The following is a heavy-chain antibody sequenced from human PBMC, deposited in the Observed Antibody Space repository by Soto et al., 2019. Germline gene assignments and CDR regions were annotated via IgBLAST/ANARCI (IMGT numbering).Heavy chain of an antibody. J-gene: IGHJ4*02. Sequence: GGFLRLSCAASGFTFSSCAMRWVRQAPGKGLEWVSDIIDSGGSTYYADSVKGRFTITRDTSASTAYMELSSLRSEDTAVYYCARERQALLWFGELLGWGQGTLVTVSS. V-gene: IGHV3-23*01. D-gene: IGHD3-10*01. CDR2: IIDSGGST. CDR1: GFTFSSCA. CDR3: ARERQALLWFGELLG.